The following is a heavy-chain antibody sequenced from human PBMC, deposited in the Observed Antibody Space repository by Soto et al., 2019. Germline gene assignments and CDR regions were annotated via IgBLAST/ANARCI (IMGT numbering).Heavy chain of an antibody. CDR2: IKSKTDGGTT. D-gene: IGHD6-6*01. CDR1: GFTFSNAW. V-gene: IGHV3-15*07. J-gene: IGHJ6*02. CDR3: TTDPRSSSAVYYYYYGMDD. Sequence: EVQLVESGGGLVKPGGSLRLSCAASGFTFSNAWMNWVRQAPGKGLEWVGRIKSKTDGGTTDYAAPVKGRFTISRDDSKNTLYLQMNSLKTEDTAVYYCTTDPRSSSAVYYYYYGMDDWGQGTTVTVSS.